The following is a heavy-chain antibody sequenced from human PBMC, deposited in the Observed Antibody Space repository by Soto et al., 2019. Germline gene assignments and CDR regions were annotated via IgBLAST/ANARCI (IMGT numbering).Heavy chain of an antibody. V-gene: IGHV5-51*01. CDR3: ARLGQGGYVQGMDV. Sequence: GESLKISCDGSGYSFITYWIALVLQKPGKGLEWMGIIDPADSETKYSPSFQGQVTISADKSINTAYLQWSSLKASDTAKYYCARLGQGGYVQGMDVWGQGTTVTVSS. D-gene: IGHD5-12*01. J-gene: IGHJ6*02. CDR1: GYSFITYW. CDR2: IDPADSET.